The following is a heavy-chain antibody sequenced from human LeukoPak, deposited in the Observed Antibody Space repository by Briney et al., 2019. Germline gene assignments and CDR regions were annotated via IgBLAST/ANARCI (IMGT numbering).Heavy chain of an antibody. V-gene: IGHV3-30*04. D-gene: IGHD1-14*01. CDR1: GFTFSSYA. J-gene: IGHJ6*02. CDR3: AKDGDPQTTYYYGMDV. Sequence: GGSLRLSCAASGFTFSSYAMHWVRQAPGKGLEWVAVISYDGSNKYYADSVKGRFTISGDNSKNTLYLQMNSLRAEDTAVYYCAKDGDPQTTYYYGMDVWGQGTTVTVSS. CDR2: ISYDGSNK.